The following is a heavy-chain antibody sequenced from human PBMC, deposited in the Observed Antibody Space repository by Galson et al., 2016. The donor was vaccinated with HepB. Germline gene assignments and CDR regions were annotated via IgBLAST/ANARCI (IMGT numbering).Heavy chain of an antibody. J-gene: IGHJ4*02. CDR2: ISADSGAI. Sequence: SLRLSCAGSGFTFSSYGMSWVRQAPGKGLEWVSVISADSGAIYYADSVKGRFSISSDNSMSRLFLQMNSLRDEDTAIYYCVSIIRGITVGPFDYWGQGTLVTISS. D-gene: IGHD3-10*01. CDR3: VSIIRGITVGPFDY. V-gene: IGHV3-23*01. CDR1: GFTFSSYG.